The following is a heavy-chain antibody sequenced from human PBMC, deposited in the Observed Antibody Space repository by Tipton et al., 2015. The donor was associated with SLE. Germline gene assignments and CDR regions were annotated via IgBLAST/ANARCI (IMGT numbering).Heavy chain of an antibody. D-gene: IGHD1-26*01. Sequence: GSLRLSCAASGFTFSSYSMNWVRQAPGKGLEWVSSISSSSSYIYYADSVKGRFTISRDNAKNSLYLQMNSLRAEDTAVYYCARDYSGGYSPCFDYGGQGPLVTVPS. CDR1: GFTFSSYS. V-gene: IGHV3-21*01. CDR3: ARDYSGGYSPCFDY. J-gene: IGHJ4*02. CDR2: ISSSSSYI.